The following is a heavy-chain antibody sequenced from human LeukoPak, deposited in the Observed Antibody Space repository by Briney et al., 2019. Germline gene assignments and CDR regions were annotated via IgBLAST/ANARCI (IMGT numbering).Heavy chain of an antibody. J-gene: IGHJ5*02. V-gene: IGHV3-74*01. Sequence: GGSLRLSCAASGFTFSSYWMHWVRHAPGKGVVWVSRINSDGSSTSYADSVKGRFTISRDNAKNTLYLQMNSLRAEDTAVYYCASAGRYGSGSYSWGQGTLVTVSS. CDR3: ASAGRYGSGSYS. CDR1: GFTFSSYW. CDR2: INSDGSST. D-gene: IGHD3-10*01.